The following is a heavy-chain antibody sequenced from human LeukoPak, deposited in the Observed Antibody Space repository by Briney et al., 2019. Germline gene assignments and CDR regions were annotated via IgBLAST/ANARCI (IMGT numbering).Heavy chain of an antibody. Sequence: SETLSLTCTVSGGSISSYYWSWIRQPAGKGLEWIGRIYTSGSTNYNPSLKSRVTMSVDTSKNQFSLKLSSVTAADTAVYYCARDSCGGDCYEDDAFDIWGQGTMDTVSS. CDR2: IYTSGST. D-gene: IGHD2-21*02. V-gene: IGHV4-4*07. CDR3: ARDSCGGDCYEDDAFDI. CDR1: GGSISSYY. J-gene: IGHJ3*02.